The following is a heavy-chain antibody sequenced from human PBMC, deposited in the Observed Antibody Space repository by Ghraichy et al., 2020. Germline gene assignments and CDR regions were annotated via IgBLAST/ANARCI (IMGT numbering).Heavy chain of an antibody. V-gene: IGHV3-49*03. CDR3: TRDHYSTSTGYYTGE. CDR2: IRSKIYGGTT. Sequence: GGSLRLSCTTSGFTFGDYGLSWLRQAPGKGLEWVGFIRSKIYGGTTEYAASGKGRFTVSRDDSKSIAYLQMNSLKTEDTAIYYCTRDHYSTSTGYYTGEWGQGTLVTVSS. CDR1: GFTFGDYG. D-gene: IGHD3/OR15-3a*01. J-gene: IGHJ4*02.